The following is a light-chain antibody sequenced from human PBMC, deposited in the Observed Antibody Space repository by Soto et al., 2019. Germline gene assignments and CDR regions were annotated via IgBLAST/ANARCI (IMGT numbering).Light chain of an antibody. CDR2: AAS. CDR3: QQANNFPPWT. CDR1: EDIRSW. Sequence: EIQLTQSPSSLYASVGDSVTITCRASEDIRSWLGWYQQKPGEAPKLLIFAASSLQGGVPSRFSGSGFGTHLTLTRADLQPEDFATYYCQQANNFPPWTFGEGTKVEVK. J-gene: IGKJ1*01. V-gene: IGKV1-12*01.